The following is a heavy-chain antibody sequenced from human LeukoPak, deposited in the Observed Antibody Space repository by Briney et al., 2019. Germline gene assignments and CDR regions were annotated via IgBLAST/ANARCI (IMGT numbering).Heavy chain of an antibody. V-gene: IGHV3-23*01. CDR2: INGNGAST. CDR3: AKDQGYSYYYLDY. CDR1: GFTFNNHA. J-gene: IGHJ4*02. D-gene: IGHD5-18*01. Sequence: GGSLRLSCAAFGFTFNNHAMSWVRQAPGKGLEWVSGINGNGASTYYSDSVKGRFTISRDNSKNTLYLQMSSLRAEDTAIYYCAKDQGYSYYYLDYWGQGTLVTVSS.